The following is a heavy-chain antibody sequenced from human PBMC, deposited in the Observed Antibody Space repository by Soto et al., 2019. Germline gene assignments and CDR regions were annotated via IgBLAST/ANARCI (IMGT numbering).Heavy chain of an antibody. V-gene: IGHV1-69*13. D-gene: IGHD6-13*01. CDR2: IIPIFGTA. J-gene: IGHJ5*02. Sequence: SVKVSCKASGDTFSSYALSWVGQAPGQGLEWMGGIIPIFGTANYAQKFQGRVTITADESTSTAYMALSSLRSEDTAVYYCARDRGRSSSWYRGSSDSHDPWGQGTLATVSS. CDR3: ARDRGRSSSWYRGSSDSHDP. CDR1: GDTFSSYA.